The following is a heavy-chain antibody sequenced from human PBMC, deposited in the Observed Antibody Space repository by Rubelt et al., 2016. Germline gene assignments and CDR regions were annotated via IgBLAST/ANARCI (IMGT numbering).Heavy chain of an antibody. CDR3: AKDRHIYGSSPFDY. D-gene: IGHD5-18*01. Sequence: GSGGGLVQPGGSLRLSCAASGFTFTTHGMSWVRQAPGKGLEWVSGISASGYSTYYADSVKGRFTIYSDSSKNTLYLQMNSLRAEDTAVYYSAKDRHIYGSSPFDYWGQGTLVTVSS. CDR2: ISASGYST. J-gene: IGHJ4*02. V-gene: IGHV3-23*01. CDR1: GFTFTTHG.